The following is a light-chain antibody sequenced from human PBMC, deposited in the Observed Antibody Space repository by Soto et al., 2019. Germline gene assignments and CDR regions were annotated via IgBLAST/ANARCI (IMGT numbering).Light chain of an antibody. J-gene: IGLJ1*01. V-gene: IGLV2-11*01. Sequence: LTQPRSVSGSPGQSVTISCTGTSSDVGGYNYVSWYQQHPGKAPKHIIYDVNKRPSGVPGRLSASKSGNTASLTISGLQAEDEADYYCSSYAGNFHFVFGSGTKVTVL. CDR3: SSYAGNFHFV. CDR1: SSDVGGYNY. CDR2: DVN.